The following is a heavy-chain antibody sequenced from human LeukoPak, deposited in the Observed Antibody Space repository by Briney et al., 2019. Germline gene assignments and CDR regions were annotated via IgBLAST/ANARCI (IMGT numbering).Heavy chain of an antibody. V-gene: IGHV3-11*04. CDR1: GFTFSDYY. Sequence: GGSLRLSCAASGFTFSDYYMSWIRQAPGKGLEWVSYISSSGSTIYYADSVKGRFTISRNNAKNSLYLQMNSLRAEDTAVYYCARKAEYSSSWIDYWGQGTLVTVSS. CDR3: ARKAEYSSSWIDY. J-gene: IGHJ4*02. CDR2: ISSSGSTI. D-gene: IGHD6-13*01.